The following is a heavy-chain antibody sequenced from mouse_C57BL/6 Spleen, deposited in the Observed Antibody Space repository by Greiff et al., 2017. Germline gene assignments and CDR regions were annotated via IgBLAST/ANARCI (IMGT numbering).Heavy chain of an antibody. D-gene: IGHD2-3*01. CDR3: TRDGYYDYYAMDY. Sequence: EVMLVESGEGLVKPGGSLKLSCAASGFTFSSYAMSWVRQTPEKRLEWVAYISSGGDYINYADTVKGRFTISRDNARNTLYLQMSSLKSEDTAMYYCTRDGYYDYYAMDYWGQGTSVTVSS. V-gene: IGHV5-9-1*02. CDR2: ISSGGDYI. CDR1: GFTFSSYA. J-gene: IGHJ4*01.